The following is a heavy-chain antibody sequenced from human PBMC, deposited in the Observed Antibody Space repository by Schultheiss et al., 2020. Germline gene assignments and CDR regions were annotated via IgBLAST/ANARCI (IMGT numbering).Heavy chain of an antibody. D-gene: IGHD4-17*01. CDR2: IIPILGIA. J-gene: IGHJ5*02. V-gene: IGHV1-69*04. Sequence: SVKVSCKASGYTFTGYYMHWVRQAPGQGLEWMGRIIPILGIANYAQKFQGRVTITADKSTSTAYMELSSLRSEDTAVYYCARGHYGDYVGWFDPWGQGTLVTVSS. CDR1: GYTFTGYY. CDR3: ARGHYGDYVGWFDP.